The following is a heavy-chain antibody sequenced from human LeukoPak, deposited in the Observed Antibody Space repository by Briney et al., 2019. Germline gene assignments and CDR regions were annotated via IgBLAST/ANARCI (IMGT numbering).Heavy chain of an antibody. Sequence: TGGSLRLSCAASGFTFSSYAMCWVRQAPGKGLEWVSAISGSGGSTYYADSVKGRFTISRDNSKNTLYLQMNSLRAEDTAVYYCAKSARRIAAAGTNWFDPWGQGTLVTVSS. CDR2: ISGSGGST. CDR1: GFTFSSYA. V-gene: IGHV3-23*01. D-gene: IGHD6-13*01. CDR3: AKSARRIAAAGTNWFDP. J-gene: IGHJ5*02.